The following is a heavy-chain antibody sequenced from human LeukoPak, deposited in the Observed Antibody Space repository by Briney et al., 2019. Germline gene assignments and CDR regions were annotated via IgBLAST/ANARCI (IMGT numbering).Heavy chain of an antibody. J-gene: IGHJ6*02. V-gene: IGHV3-66*01. CDR1: GLTVSSSF. CDR2: IYTGGGT. D-gene: IGHD1-1*01. Sequence: GGSLRLSCAASGLTVSSSFMSWVRQAPGKGLEWVSLIYTGGGTYYADSVKGRFTISRDNSKNTLYLQMNSLRAEDTAVYYCAREITNYYGMDVWGQGTTVTVSS. CDR3: AREITNYYGMDV.